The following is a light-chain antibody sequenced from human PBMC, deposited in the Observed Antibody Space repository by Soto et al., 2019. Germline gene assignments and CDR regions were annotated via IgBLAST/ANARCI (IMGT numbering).Light chain of an antibody. J-gene: IGLJ1*01. CDR2: DDN. CDR1: SSNIGGNS. CDR3: GSWASRLSAYV. V-gene: IGLV1-51*01. Sequence: SVLTQPHSVSAAPGQTVTISCSGSSSNIGGNSVSWYQQLPGTAPILLIYDDNKRPSGMPDRFSCSKSGTSATLGIPGFPPGGEADYYCGSWASRLSAYVFGTGTKVTVL.